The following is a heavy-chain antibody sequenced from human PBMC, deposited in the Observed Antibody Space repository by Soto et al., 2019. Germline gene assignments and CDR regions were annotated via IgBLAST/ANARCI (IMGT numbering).Heavy chain of an antibody. J-gene: IGHJ4*02. CDR3: AREIAAAGTYYFDY. D-gene: IGHD6-13*01. CDR2: IDPSDSYT. V-gene: IGHV5-10-1*01. Sequence: VESRKISCQCSGYSFTSYWIIWVRQMPGKGLEWMGRIDPSDSYTNYSPSFQGHVTISADKSISTAYLQWSSLKASDTAMYYCAREIAAAGTYYFDYWGQGTLVTVSA. CDR1: GYSFTSYW.